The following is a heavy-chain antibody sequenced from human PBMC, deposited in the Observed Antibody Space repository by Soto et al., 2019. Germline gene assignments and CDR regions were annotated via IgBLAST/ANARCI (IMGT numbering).Heavy chain of an antibody. CDR2: IIPIFGTA. D-gene: IGHD4-17*01. V-gene: IGHV1-69*01. CDR1: GGTFSSYA. Sequence: QVQLVQSGAEVKKPGSSVKVSCKASGGTFSSYAISWVRQAPGQGLEWMGGIIPIFGTANYAQKFQGRVTITADESTTTDSMELISLRSEDTAVYYCARGTTVTYDSVVDYWGQGTLVTVSS. CDR3: ARGTTVTYDSVVDY. J-gene: IGHJ4*02.